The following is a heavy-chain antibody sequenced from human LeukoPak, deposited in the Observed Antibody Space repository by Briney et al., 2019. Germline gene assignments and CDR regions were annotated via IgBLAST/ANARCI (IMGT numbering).Heavy chain of an antibody. CDR3: ARDNGWSADF. V-gene: IGHV3-7*03. Sequence: GGSLRLSCAASGFTFSRHWMYWVRQAPGKGLEWVANIKQDGSAKPYVDSVKGRFTISRDNAKNSLFLQMDSLRVEDTAVYYCARDNGWSADFWGQGTLVTVSS. CDR1: GFTFSRHW. J-gene: IGHJ4*02. D-gene: IGHD2-15*01. CDR2: IKQDGSAK.